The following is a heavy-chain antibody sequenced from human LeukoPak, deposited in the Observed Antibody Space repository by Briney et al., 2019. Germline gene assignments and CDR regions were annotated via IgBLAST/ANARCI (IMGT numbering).Heavy chain of an antibody. CDR1: GVTFSSYW. V-gene: IGHV3-7*01. CDR2: IKQDGSEK. Sequence: GGSLRLSCAASGVTFSSYWMSWVRQAPGKGLEWVANIKQDGSEKYYVDSVKGRFTISRDNAKNSLYLQMNSLRAEDTAVYYCAREDSSGPHLDYWGQGTLVTVSS. CDR3: AREDSSGPHLDY. J-gene: IGHJ4*02. D-gene: IGHD3-22*01.